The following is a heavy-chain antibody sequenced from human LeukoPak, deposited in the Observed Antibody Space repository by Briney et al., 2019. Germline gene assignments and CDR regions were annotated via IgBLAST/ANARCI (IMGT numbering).Heavy chain of an antibody. CDR3: ARGRDGYNSGAFDI. CDR1: GFTFTDYY. J-gene: IGHJ3*02. Sequence: SGGSLRLSXAASGFTFTDYYMSWIRQAPGKGLEWDSYISSSGSTIYYADSVKGRFTISRDNAKKSLYLQMNSLRAEDTAVYYCARGRDGYNSGAFDIWGQGTMVTVSS. CDR2: ISSSGSTI. V-gene: IGHV3-11*04. D-gene: IGHD5-24*01.